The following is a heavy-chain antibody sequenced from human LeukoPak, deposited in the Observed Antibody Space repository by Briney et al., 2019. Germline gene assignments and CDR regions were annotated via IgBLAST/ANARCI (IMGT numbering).Heavy chain of an antibody. CDR3: ARGLTYSASLVKAGRKVFDY. CDR2: IYTSGTI. V-gene: IGHV4-4*07. Sequence: PSETLSLTCTASGGSISSYYWSWIRQPAGTALEWIGRIYTSGTITYNPSLKSRVTMSVDTSKNQFSLKLSSVTAADTAVYYCARGLTYSASLVKAGRKVFDYWGQGTLVTVSS. CDR1: GGSISSYY. J-gene: IGHJ4*02. D-gene: IGHD3-9*01.